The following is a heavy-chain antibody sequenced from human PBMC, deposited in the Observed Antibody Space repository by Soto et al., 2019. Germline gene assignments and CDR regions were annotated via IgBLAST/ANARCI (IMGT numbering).Heavy chain of an antibody. J-gene: IGHJ3*02. Sequence: GGSLRLSCSASGFTFSSYAMHWVRQAPGKGLEYVSALSTNGGSTYYVDSVKGRFTISRDNSKNTLYLQMSSLGTEDTAVYYCVRAAIFGLIDAFDIWGQGTMVTVSS. CDR3: VRAAIFGLIDAFDI. CDR2: LSTNGGST. V-gene: IGHV3-64D*08. D-gene: IGHD3-3*01. CDR1: GFTFSSYA.